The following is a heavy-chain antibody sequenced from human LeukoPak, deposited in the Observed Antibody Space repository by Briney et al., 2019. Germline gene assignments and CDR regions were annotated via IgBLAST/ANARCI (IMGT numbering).Heavy chain of an antibody. D-gene: IGHD3-22*01. CDR3: AKDSSGHGFDY. CDR2: ISYDGSNK. Sequence: GGSLRLSCAASGFTFSSYGMHWVRQAPGKGLEWVAVISYDGSNKYYADSVKGRFTISRDNSKNTLYLQMNSLRAEDTAVYCCAKDSSGHGFDYWGQGTLVTVSS. CDR1: GFTFSSYG. V-gene: IGHV3-30*18. J-gene: IGHJ4*02.